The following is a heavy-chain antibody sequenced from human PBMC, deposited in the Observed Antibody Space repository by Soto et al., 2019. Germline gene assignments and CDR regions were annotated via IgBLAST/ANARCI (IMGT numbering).Heavy chain of an antibody. CDR1: GYTFTSYG. Sequence: ASVKGSCKASGYTFTSYGISWVRQAPGQGLEWMGWISAYNGNTNYAQKLQGRVTMTTDTSTSTAYMELRSLRSDDTAVYYCARLNMITFGGVIAHHDAFDIWGQGTMVTVSS. J-gene: IGHJ3*02. CDR2: ISAYNGNT. CDR3: ARLNMITFGGVIAHHDAFDI. V-gene: IGHV1-18*01. D-gene: IGHD3-16*02.